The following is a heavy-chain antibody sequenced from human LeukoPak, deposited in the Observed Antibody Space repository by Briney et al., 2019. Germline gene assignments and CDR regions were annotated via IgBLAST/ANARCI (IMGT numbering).Heavy chain of an antibody. CDR3: VRDGELISFPEVYWFDP. CDR2: ISPNSGAT. J-gene: IGHJ5*02. CDR1: RYTFTNYY. D-gene: IGHD2-21*01. Sequence: ASVKVSCKASRYTFTNYYMHWVRQAPGQGLEWMGWISPNSGATNFAQTFQGRVTMTRDTSISTAYMELSSLRSDDTALYYCVRDGELISFPEVYWFDPWGQGTLVTVSS. V-gene: IGHV1-2*02.